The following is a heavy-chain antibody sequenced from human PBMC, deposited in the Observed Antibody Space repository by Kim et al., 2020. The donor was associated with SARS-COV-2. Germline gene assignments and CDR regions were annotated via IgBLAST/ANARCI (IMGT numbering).Heavy chain of an antibody. D-gene: IGHD3-16*02. CDR3: ARALRLGELSLDY. J-gene: IGHJ4*02. V-gene: IGHV3-33*01. Sequence: YADSVKGRFTISRDNSKNTLYLQMNSLRAEDTAVYYCARALRLGELSLDYWGQGTLVTVSS.